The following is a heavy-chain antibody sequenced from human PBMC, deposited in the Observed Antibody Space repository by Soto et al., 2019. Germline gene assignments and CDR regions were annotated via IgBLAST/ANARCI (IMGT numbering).Heavy chain of an antibody. CDR3: ASRAXRDTAPGVIYYYYGMDV. Sequence: PSETLSLTCAVYGGSFSGYYWSWIRQPPGKGLEWIGEINHSGSTNYNPSLKSRVTISVDTSKNQFSLKLSSVTAADTAVYYCASRAXRDTAPGVIYYYYGMDVWGQGTTVTVSS. CDR2: INHSGST. J-gene: IGHJ6*02. V-gene: IGHV4-34*01. CDR1: GGSFSGYY. D-gene: IGHD5-18*01.